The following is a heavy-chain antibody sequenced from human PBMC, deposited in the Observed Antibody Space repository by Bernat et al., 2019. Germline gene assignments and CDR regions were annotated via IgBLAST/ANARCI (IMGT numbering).Heavy chain of an antibody. J-gene: IGHJ3*02. V-gene: IGHV3-20*04. CDR1: GFTFDDYG. CDR2: INWNGGST. D-gene: IGHD3-9*01. Sequence: EVQLVESGGGVVWPGGSLRLSCAASGFTFDDYGMSWVRQAPGKGLEWVSGINWNGGSTGYADSVKGRFTISRDNAKNSLYLQMNSLRAEDTALYYCARATYYDILTDDAFDIWGQGTMVTVSS. CDR3: ARATYYDILTDDAFDI.